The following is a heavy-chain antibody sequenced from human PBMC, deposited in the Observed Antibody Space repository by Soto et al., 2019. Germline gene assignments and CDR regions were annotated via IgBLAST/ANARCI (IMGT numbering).Heavy chain of an antibody. V-gene: IGHV5-51*01. D-gene: IGHD3-10*01. CDR3: ARHLGGSDHYDYYGMDV. CDR1: GYNFTDYW. Sequence: GESLKISCKASGYNFTDYWIDWVRQMPGKGLEWMATIYPDGSETRYSPSFQGQVTISADKSISTAYLQWSSLKASDSAMYYCARHLGGSDHYDYYGMDVWGQGTTVTVSS. CDR2: IYPDGSET. J-gene: IGHJ6*02.